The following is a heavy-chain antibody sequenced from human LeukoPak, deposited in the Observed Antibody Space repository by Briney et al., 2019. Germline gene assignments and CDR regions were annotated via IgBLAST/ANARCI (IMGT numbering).Heavy chain of an antibody. CDR1: GGSISSSSYY. J-gene: IGHJ6*03. CDR3: TRPVGYYYNYMDV. V-gene: IGHV4-39*01. D-gene: IGHD1-26*01. CDR2: THYSGST. Sequence: SETLSLTCTVSGGSISSSSYYWGWVRQPPGKGLEWIASTHYSGSTYYNPSLRSRVTISVDTSKNQFSLKLSSVTAADTAVYYCTRPVGYYYNYMDVCGKGTTVTVSS.